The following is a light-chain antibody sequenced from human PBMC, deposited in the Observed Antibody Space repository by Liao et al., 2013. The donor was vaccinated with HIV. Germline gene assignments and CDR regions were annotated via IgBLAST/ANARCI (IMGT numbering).Light chain of an antibody. CDR1: KLGDEY. CDR3: QAWDRSSDVV. J-gene: IGLJ2*01. Sequence: SYELTQPPSVSVSPGQTASITCSGDKLGDEYASWYQQKPGQSPVLVIYQDTRRPSGIPERFSGSNPGLTATLTISRVEAGDEADYFCQAWDRSSDVVFGGGTKLTVL. CDR2: QDT. V-gene: IGLV3-1*01.